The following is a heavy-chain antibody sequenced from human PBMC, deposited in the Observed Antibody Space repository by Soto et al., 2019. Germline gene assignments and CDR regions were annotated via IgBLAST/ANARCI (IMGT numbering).Heavy chain of an antibody. J-gene: IGHJ6*03. CDR1: GYNFNRYW. CDR2: IYPGDSDT. D-gene: IGHD4-4*01. Sequence: PGESLKISCKGSGYNFNRYWIGWVRQMPGKGLEWMGVIYPGDSDTRYSPSLQGQVTISADKSSSAAYLQWSSLQASDTAIYFCARQKQDDYNNYYYYQYLDVWGKGTTVTVSS. CDR3: ARQKQDDYNNYYYYQYLDV. V-gene: IGHV5-51*01.